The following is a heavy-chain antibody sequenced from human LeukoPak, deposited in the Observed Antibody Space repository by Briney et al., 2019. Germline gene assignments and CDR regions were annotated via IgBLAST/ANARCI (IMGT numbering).Heavy chain of an antibody. CDR1: GGSISSGSYY. CDR3: ARDPGTDEDWLLVDDPRFDP. J-gene: IGHJ5*02. Sequence: PSETLSLTCTVSGGSISSGSYYWTWIRQPAGKGLEWIGRIYTSGSTNYNPSLKSRVTISVDTSKNQFSLKLSSVTAADTAVYYCARDPGTDEDWLLVDDPRFDPWGQGTLVTVSS. CDR2: IYTSGST. D-gene: IGHD3-9*01. V-gene: IGHV4-61*02.